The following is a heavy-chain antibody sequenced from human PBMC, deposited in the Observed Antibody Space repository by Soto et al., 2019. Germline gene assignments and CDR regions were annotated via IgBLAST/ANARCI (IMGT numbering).Heavy chain of an antibody. D-gene: IGHD3-22*01. J-gene: IGHJ6*02. Sequence: SVKVSCKASGGTFSSYAISWVRQAPGQGLEWMGGIIPIFGTANYAQKFQGRVTITADESTSTAYMELSSLRSEDTAVYYCARDGDSSGYYYYYGMDVWGQGTTVTSP. CDR3: ARDGDSSGYYYYYGMDV. V-gene: IGHV1-69*13. CDR1: GGTFSSYA. CDR2: IIPIFGTA.